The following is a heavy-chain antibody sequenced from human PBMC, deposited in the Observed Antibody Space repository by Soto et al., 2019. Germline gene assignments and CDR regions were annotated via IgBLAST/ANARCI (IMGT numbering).Heavy chain of an antibody. D-gene: IGHD2-2*01. CDR1: GGTFSSYA. V-gene: IGHV1-69*13. Sequence: SVKVSCKASGGTFSSYAISWVRQAPGQGLEWMGGIIPIFGTANYAQKFQGRVTITADESTSTAYMELSSLGSEDTAVYYCARYCSSTSCYGWDYYYGMDVWGQGTTVTVSS. J-gene: IGHJ6*02. CDR3: ARYCSSTSCYGWDYYYGMDV. CDR2: IIPIFGTA.